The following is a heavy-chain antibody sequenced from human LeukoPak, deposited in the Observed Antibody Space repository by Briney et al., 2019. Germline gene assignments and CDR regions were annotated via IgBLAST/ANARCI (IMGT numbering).Heavy chain of an antibody. D-gene: IGHD3-9*01. CDR3: ARHVEGVRFTTFLAY. J-gene: IGHJ4*02. CDR2: INHSGST. CDR1: GGSFSGYY. Sequence: PSETLSLTCAVYGGSFSGYYWSWIRQPPGKGLEWIGEINHSGSTNYNPSLKSRVTISVDTSKNQFSLKLSSVTAADTAVCYCARHVEGVRFTTFLAYWGQGTLVTVSS. V-gene: IGHV4-34*01.